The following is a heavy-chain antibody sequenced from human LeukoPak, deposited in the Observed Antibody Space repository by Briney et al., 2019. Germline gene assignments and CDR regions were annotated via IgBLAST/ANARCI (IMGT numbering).Heavy chain of an antibody. CDR1: GYTFTNYA. CDR3: ARAFQSLGGLSLPDY. V-gene: IGHV7-4-1*02. J-gene: IGHJ4*02. D-gene: IGHD3-16*02. Sequence: ASVRVSCKASGYTFTNYAMNWVRQAPGQGLEWMGWIHPSTGNPTYAQGFAGRFVFSLDTSVSTTYLQISSLKAEDTAVYYCARAFQSLGGLSLPDYWGQGTLVTVSS. CDR2: IHPSTGNP.